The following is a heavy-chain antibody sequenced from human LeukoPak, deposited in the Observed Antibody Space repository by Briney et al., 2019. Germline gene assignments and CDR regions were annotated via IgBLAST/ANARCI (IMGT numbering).Heavy chain of an antibody. J-gene: IGHJ2*01. CDR2: IYTSGST. CDR1: GGSISSYY. Sequence: SETLSLTCTVSGGSISSYYWSWIRQPAGKGLEWIGRIYTSGSTNYNPSLKSRVTMSVDTSKNQFSLKLSSVTAADTAVYYCAREVGLLVVVPDANYWYFDLWGRGTLVTVSS. V-gene: IGHV4-4*07. D-gene: IGHD2-2*01. CDR3: AREVGLLVVVPDANYWYFDL.